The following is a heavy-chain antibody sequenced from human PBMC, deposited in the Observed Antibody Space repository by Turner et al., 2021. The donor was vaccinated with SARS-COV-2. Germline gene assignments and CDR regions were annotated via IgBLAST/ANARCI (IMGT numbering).Heavy chain of an antibody. CDR3: ARRGDGGKSFDY. Sequence: QLQLQESGPGLVKRSETLSLTCTVSGASISSIIYYWGWIRQPPGKGLEWIGTIYSSGSTYYNPSLKSRVTISVDASKNQFSLKLSSVTAADTAVYYCARRGDGGKSFDYWGQGTLVTVSS. CDR1: GASISSIIYY. V-gene: IGHV4-39*01. J-gene: IGHJ4*02. CDR2: IYSSGST. D-gene: IGHD2-15*01.